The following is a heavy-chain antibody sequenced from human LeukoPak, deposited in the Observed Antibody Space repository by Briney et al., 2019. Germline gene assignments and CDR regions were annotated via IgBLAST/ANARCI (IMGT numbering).Heavy chain of an antibody. CDR2: IYSDST. D-gene: IGHD4/OR15-4a*01. CDR1: GFTVSSNS. CDR3: ARRAGAYSHPYDY. V-gene: IGHV3-53*01. J-gene: IGHJ4*02. Sequence: GGSLRLSCTVSGFTVSSNSMSWVRQAPGKGLEWVSFIYSDSTHYSDSVKGRFTISRDNSKNTLYLQMNSLRAEDTAVYYCARRAGAYSHPYDYWGQGTLVTISS.